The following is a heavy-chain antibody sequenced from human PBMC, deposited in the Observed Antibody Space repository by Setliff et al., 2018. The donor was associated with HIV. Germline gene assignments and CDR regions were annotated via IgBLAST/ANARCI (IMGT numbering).Heavy chain of an antibody. V-gene: IGHV4-4*08. J-gene: IGHJ6*03. CDR3: ASEARTRSTYYYSMDV. D-gene: IGHD2-2*01. CDR2: IYTTQTT. CDR1: GDSTSTYY. Sequence: PSETLSLTCAVSGDSTSTYYWNWIRQSPGKGLEWIGYIYTTQTTKYNPSLKSRLTISLDTSKNEFSLRLTSVTAADTAVYYCASEARTRSTYYYSMDVWGKGTTVTVSS.